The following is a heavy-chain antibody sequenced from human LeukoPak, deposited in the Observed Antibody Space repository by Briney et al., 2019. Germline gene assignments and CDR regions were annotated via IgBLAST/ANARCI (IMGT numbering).Heavy chain of an antibody. D-gene: IGHD5-18*01. CDR3: ARFMGRYSYGEDAFDI. J-gene: IGHJ3*02. CDR1: GGSISSYY. V-gene: IGHV4-59*10. CDR2: IYTSGST. Sequence: SETLSLTCAVYGGSISSYYWSWIRQPAGKGLEWIGRIYTSGSTNYNPSLKSRVTMSVDTSKNQFSLKLSSVTAADTAVYYCARFMGRYSYGEDAFDIWGQGTMVTVSS.